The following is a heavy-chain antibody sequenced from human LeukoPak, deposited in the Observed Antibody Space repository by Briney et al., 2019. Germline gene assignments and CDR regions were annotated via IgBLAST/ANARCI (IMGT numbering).Heavy chain of an antibody. CDR1: GYTFTSYA. D-gene: IGHD2-2*01. CDR2: INAGNGNT. V-gene: IGHV1-3*01. Sequence: ASVTVSCKASGYTFTSYAMHWVRQATGQRLEWMGWINAGNGNTKYSQKFQGRVTITRDTSASTAYMELSSLRSEGTAVYYCARYCSSTSCYPYYYYGMDVWGQGTTVTVSS. J-gene: IGHJ6*02. CDR3: ARYCSSTSCYPYYYYGMDV.